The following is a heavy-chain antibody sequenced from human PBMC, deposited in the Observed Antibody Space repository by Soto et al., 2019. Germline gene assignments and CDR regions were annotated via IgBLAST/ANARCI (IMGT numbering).Heavy chain of an antibody. J-gene: IGHJ4*02. CDR3: ARGRITGTTGYDY. CDR1: GGSISSGDYY. D-gene: IGHD1-20*01. Sequence: QVQLQESGPGLVKPSQTLSLTCTVSGGSISSGDYYWSWIRQPPGKGLEWIGYIYYSGSTYHNPSLKSRVTISVDTSKNQFSLKLSSVTAADTAVYYCARGRITGTTGYDYWGQGTLVTVSS. CDR2: IYYSGST. V-gene: IGHV4-30-4*01.